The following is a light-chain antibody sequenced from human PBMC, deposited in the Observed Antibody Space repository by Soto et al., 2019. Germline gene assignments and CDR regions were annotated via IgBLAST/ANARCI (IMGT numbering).Light chain of an antibody. CDR1: SSDVGGYNY. J-gene: IGLJ1*01. V-gene: IGLV2-14*01. Sequence: QSALTQPASVSGSPGQSITISCTGTSSDVGGYNYVSWYQQHPGIAPKLLIYGVTNRPSGVSTRFSGSKSGNTASLTISGLQPEDDADYHCSSYSSASTLLYLFGTGTKLTVL. CDR2: GVT. CDR3: SSYSSASTLLYL.